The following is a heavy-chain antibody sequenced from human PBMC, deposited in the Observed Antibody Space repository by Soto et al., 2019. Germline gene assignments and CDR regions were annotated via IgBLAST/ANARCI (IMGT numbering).Heavy chain of an antibody. Sequence: SETLSLTCTVSCGSISSYYWSWIRQPPGKGLEWIGYIYYSGSTNYNPSLKSRVTISVDTSKNQFSLKLSSVTAADTAVYYCASLEYSSSSLDYWGQGTLVTVS. CDR2: IYYSGST. D-gene: IGHD6-6*01. CDR1: CGSISSYY. V-gene: IGHV4-59*08. CDR3: ASLEYSSSSLDY. J-gene: IGHJ4*02.